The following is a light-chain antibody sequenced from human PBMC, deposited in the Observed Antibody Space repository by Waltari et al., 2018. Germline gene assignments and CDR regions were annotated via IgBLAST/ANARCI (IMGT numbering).Light chain of an antibody. Sequence: EIVMTQSPATLSVSPGERATLSCRASQSVSSNLAWYQQKPGQAPRLLIYGASTRATCIPARFSGSGSGTEFTLTISSMQSEDFAVYYCQQYNNWLRTFGQGTKVEIK. CDR2: GAS. CDR3: QQYNNWLRT. CDR1: QSVSSN. V-gene: IGKV3-15*01. J-gene: IGKJ1*01.